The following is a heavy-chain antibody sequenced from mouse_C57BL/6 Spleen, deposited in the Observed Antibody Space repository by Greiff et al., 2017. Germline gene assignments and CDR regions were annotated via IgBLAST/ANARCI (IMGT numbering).Heavy chain of an antibody. CDR1: GYSITSGYY. Sequence: EVKLVESGPGLVQPSQSLSLTCSVTGYSITSGYYWNWIRQFPGNKLEWMGYISYDGSNNYNPSLKNRISITRDTSKNQFFLKLNSVTTEDTATYYCARGYDGYYRFDYWGQGTTLTVSS. CDR2: ISYDGSN. V-gene: IGHV3-6*01. CDR3: ARGYDGYYRFDY. D-gene: IGHD2-3*01. J-gene: IGHJ2*01.